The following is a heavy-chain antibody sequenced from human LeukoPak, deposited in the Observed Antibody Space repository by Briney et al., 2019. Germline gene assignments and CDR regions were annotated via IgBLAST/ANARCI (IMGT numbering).Heavy chain of an antibody. CDR3: ARGVPKTYYDFWSGYTSDYYYYGMDV. D-gene: IGHD3-3*01. Sequence: ASVKVSCKASGYTFTSYDINWVRQATGQGLEWMGWMNPNSGNTGYAQKFQGRVTMTRNASISTAYMELSSLRSEDTAVYYCARGVPKTYYDFWSGYTSDYYYYGMDVWGQGTRVTVSS. CDR2: MNPNSGNT. CDR1: GYTFTSYD. J-gene: IGHJ6*02. V-gene: IGHV1-8*01.